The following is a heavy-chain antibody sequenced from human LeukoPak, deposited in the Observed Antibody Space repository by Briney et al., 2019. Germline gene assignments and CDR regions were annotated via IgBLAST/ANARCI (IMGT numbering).Heavy chain of an antibody. CDR2: IYSGGST. V-gene: IGHV3-53*01. CDR3: AGFGVGIAAASTLRVGDYYYYYYMDV. CDR1: GFTVSSNY. Sequence: PGGSLRLSCAASGFTVSSNYMSWVRQAPGKGLEWVSVIYSGGSTYYADSVKGRFTISRDNSKNTLYLQMNSLRAEDTAVYYCAGFGVGIAAASTLRVGDYYYYYYMDVWGKGTTVTVSS. J-gene: IGHJ6*03. D-gene: IGHD6-13*01.